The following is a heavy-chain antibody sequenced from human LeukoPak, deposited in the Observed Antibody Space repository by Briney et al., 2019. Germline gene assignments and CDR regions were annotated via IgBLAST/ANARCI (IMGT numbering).Heavy chain of an antibody. V-gene: IGHV3-20*04. CDR1: GFTFDDYG. CDR3: ARDVPPTTVTPADYYYYYGMDV. CDR2: INWNGGST. D-gene: IGHD4-17*01. J-gene: IGHJ6*02. Sequence: GGSLRLSCAASGFTFDDYGMSWVRQAPGQGLEWVSGINWNGGSTGYADSVKGRFTISRDNAKNSLYLQMNSLRAEDSALYYCARDVPPTTVTPADYYYYYGMDVWGQGTTVTVSS.